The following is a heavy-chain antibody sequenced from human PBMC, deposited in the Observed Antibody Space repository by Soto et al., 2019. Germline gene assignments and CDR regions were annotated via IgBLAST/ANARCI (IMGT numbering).Heavy chain of an antibody. D-gene: IGHD6-19*01. Sequence: PGGSLRLSCAASGFIFSDYGIHWVRQAPGKGLEWVALIWYDGSKKYYADSVKGRFTVSRDNINSTLYLEMNSLRVEDSAVYYCEREGEVAGSQDFWGQGTLATVSS. CDR2: IWYDGSKK. V-gene: IGHV3-33*01. CDR1: GFIFSDYG. J-gene: IGHJ4*02. CDR3: EREGEVAGSQDF.